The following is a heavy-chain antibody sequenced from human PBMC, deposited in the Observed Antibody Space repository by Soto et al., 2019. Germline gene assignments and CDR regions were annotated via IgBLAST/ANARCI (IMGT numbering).Heavy chain of an antibody. CDR2: IKQDGSET. Sequence: SLRLSCAASGFTFSRYWMSWVRQAPGKGLEWVANIKQDGSETYYVDSVKGRFTISRDNAKNSLYLQMNSLRAEDMAVYYCAGGSGWLQTDWGQGILVNVS. CDR1: GFTFSRYW. CDR3: AGGSGWLQTD. J-gene: IGHJ4*02. V-gene: IGHV3-7*04. D-gene: IGHD6-19*01.